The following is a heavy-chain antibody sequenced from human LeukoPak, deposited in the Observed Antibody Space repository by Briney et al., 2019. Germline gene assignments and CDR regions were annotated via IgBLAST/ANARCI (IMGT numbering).Heavy chain of an antibody. J-gene: IGHJ4*02. CDR3: ATYGSGSYYFDY. Sequence: PSETLFLTCSVSGGSISSGNYYWTWIRQHPGKGLEWIGYTYYSGSTYYNPSLKSRVTISVDTSKNQFSLKLSSVTAADTAVYYCATYGSGSYYFDYWGQGTLVTVSS. D-gene: IGHD3-10*01. V-gene: IGHV4-31*02. CDR2: TYYSGST. CDR1: GGSISSGNYY.